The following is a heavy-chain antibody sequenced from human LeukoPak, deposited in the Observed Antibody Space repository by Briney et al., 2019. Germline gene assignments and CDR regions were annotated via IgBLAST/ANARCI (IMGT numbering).Heavy chain of an antibody. Sequence: KPGGSLRLSCVGSGFSFISVWLNWVRQPPGKGLEWIGEINHSGSTNYNPSLKSRVTISVDTSKNQFSLKLSSVTAADTAVYYCARQGESRGYSYGYPRLRRNWFDPWGQGTLVTVSS. CDR3: ARQGESRGYSYGYPRLRRNWFDP. D-gene: IGHD5-18*01. J-gene: IGHJ5*02. CDR1: GFSFISVW. V-gene: IGHV4-34*01. CDR2: INHSGST.